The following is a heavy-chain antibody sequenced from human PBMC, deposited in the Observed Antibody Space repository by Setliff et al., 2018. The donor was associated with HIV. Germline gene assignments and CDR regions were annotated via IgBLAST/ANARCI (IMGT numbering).Heavy chain of an antibody. V-gene: IGHV4-34*01. J-gene: IGHJ6*03. CDR1: GGSFSGYY. D-gene: IGHD1-26*01. CDR3: ARAGGARRYYYYYMDV. CDR2: INHSGST. Sequence: SETLSLTCAVYGGSFSGYYWSWIRQPPGKGLEWIGEINHSGSTNYNPSLKSRVTISVDTSKNQFSLKLSSVTAADTAVYYCARAGGARRYYYYYMDVWGKGTTVTVS.